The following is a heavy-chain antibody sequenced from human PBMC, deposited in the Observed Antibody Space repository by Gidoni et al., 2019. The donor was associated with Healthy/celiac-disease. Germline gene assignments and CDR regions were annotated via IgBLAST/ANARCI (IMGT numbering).Heavy chain of an antibody. D-gene: IGHD4-17*01. Sequence: EVQLLESGGGLVQPGGSLRLSCAASGFTCSSYAMRWVRQAPGKGLEWVSAISGSGGSTYYADSVKGRFTISRDNSKNTLYLQMNSLRAEDTAVYYCAKARTYGDYLYFDYWGQGTLVTVSS. CDR1: GFTCSSYA. V-gene: IGHV3-23*01. CDR2: ISGSGGST. J-gene: IGHJ4*02. CDR3: AKARTYGDYLYFDY.